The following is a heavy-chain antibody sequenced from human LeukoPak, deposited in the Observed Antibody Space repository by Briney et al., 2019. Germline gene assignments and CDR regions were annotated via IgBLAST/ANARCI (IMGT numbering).Heavy chain of an antibody. Sequence: GGSLRLSCAASGFTFSSYGMHWVRQAPGKGLECVAVISYDGSSKYYADSVKGRFTISRDNSKNTLYLQMNSLRAEDTAVYYCAKDRSTADSSGYWFDYWGQGTLVTVSS. CDR3: AKDRSTADSSGYWFDY. V-gene: IGHV3-30*18. CDR2: ISYDGSSK. CDR1: GFTFSSYG. J-gene: IGHJ4*02. D-gene: IGHD3-22*01.